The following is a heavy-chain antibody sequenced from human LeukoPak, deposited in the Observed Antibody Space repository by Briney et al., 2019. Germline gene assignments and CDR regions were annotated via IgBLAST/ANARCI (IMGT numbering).Heavy chain of an antibody. CDR3: ARIRGYYDILTGSNDAFDN. J-gene: IGHJ3*02. CDR2: ISAYNGNT. CDR1: GYTFTSYG. V-gene: IGHV1-18*01. D-gene: IGHD3-9*01. Sequence: ASVKVSCKASGYTFTSYGISWVRQAPGQGLEWMGWISAYNGNTNYAQKLQGRVTMTTDTSTSTAYMELRSLRSDDTAVYYCARIRGYYDILTGSNDAFDNWGQGTMVTVSS.